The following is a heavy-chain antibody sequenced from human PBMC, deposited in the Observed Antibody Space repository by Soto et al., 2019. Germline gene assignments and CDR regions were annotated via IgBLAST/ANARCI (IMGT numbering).Heavy chain of an antibody. V-gene: IGHV2-5*02. D-gene: IGHD3-10*01. CDR1: GFSFSTRGVG. J-gene: IGHJ3*02. Sequence: QITLKESGPTLVKPTQTLTLTCTFSGFSFSTRGVGVGWIRQPPGKALEWLALIYWDDDKRYSPSLKSRLTSTKDTSTNQVVLTMTHMDPVDTATYYCAHRPGSDTFDIWGQGTMVTVSS. CDR3: AHRPGSDTFDI. CDR2: IYWDDDK.